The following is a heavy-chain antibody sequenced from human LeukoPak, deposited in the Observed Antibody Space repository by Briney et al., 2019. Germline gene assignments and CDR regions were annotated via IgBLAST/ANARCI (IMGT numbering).Heavy chain of an antibody. D-gene: IGHD6-19*01. CDR1: GGSISSNNW. CDR3: ARDQIFVSGGFGSKLTD. CDR2: IYHDGST. V-gene: IGHV4-4*02. J-gene: IGHJ4*02. Sequence: SETLSLTCAVSGGSISSNNWWIWVRQSPEKGLEWIGEIYHDGSTNYNPSLKSRVTISMDKSKNQLSLKLNFVTAADTADYYCARDQIFVSGGFGSKLTDWGRGTLVIVSS.